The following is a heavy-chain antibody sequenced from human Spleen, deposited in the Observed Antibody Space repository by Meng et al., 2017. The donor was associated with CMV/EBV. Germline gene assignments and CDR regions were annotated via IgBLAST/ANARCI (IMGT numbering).Heavy chain of an antibody. D-gene: IGHD3-3*01. J-gene: IGHJ5*02. CDR3: ARWYYDFWSGYYGNWFDP. CDR1: GGSFSGYY. V-gene: IGHV4-34*01. CDR2: INHSGST. Sequence: GSLRLSCAVYGGSFSGYYWSWIRQPPGKGLEWIGEINHSGSTNYNPSLKSRVTISVDTSKNQFSLKLSSVTAADTAVYYCARWYYDFWSGYYGNWFDPWGQGTLVTVSS.